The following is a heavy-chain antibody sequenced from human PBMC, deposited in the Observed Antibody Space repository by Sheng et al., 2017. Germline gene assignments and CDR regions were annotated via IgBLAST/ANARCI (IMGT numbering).Heavy chain of an antibody. J-gene: IGHJ4*02. CDR1: SNIYY. D-gene: IGHD3-10*01. V-gene: IGHV4-39*07. CDR2: VYYTGSA. CDR3: ARGYGSATLPNGANFDY. Sequence: QLQLQESGPGLVKPSETLSLTSNIYYWGWIRQPPGKGLEWIGSVYYTGSAYYNPSLKSRVTISIDTSKNQFSLRLSSVTATDTAIYFCARGYGSATLPNGANFDYWRQGPLITVSS.